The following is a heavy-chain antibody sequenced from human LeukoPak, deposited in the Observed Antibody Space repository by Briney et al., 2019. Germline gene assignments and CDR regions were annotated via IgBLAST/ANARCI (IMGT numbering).Heavy chain of an antibody. J-gene: IGHJ4*02. CDR2: ISSSSSYI. V-gene: IGHV3-21*01. Sequence: GGSLRLSCAASVFTFSSYSMDWVRQAPGKGLEWVSSISSSSSYIYYADSVKGRFTISRDNAKNSLYLQMNSLRAEDTAVYYCARDRLSYCSGGSCYPDYWGQGTLVTVSS. CDR1: VFTFSSYS. D-gene: IGHD2-15*01. CDR3: ARDRLSYCSGGSCYPDY.